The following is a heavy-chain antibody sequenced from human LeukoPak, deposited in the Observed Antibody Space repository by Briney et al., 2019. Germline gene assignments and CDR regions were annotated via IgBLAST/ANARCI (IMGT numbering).Heavy chain of an antibody. CDR3: AKDGGWSAMVEYYFDY. D-gene: IGHD5-18*01. J-gene: IGHJ4*02. Sequence: PGGSLRLSCAASGFTFSSYGMHWVRQAPGKGLEWVAVISYDGSNKYYADSVKGRFTISRDNSKNTLYLQMNSLRAEDTAVYYCAKDGGWSAMVEYYFDYWGQGTLVTVSS. CDR2: ISYDGSNK. CDR1: GFTFSSYG. V-gene: IGHV3-30*18.